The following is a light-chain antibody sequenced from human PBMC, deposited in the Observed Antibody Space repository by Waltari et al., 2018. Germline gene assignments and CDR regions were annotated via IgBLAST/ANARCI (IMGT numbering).Light chain of an antibody. V-gene: IGLV2-14*03. J-gene: IGLJ2*01. CDR2: DVS. CDR1: SSDVGAYNY. CDR3: SSYTTSSTVV. Sequence: QSALTQPASVSGSPGQSITISCTGTSSDVGAYNYVSWYRQHPGTAPKLLIFDVSHRPSGVSNRCAGSKSGNTASLTISGLQAEDEADYYCSSYTTSSTVVVGGGTKLTVL.